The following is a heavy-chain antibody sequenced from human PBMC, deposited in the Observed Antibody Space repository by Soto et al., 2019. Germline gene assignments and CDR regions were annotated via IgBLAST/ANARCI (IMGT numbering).Heavy chain of an antibody. CDR1: GYSINSGYY. CDR2: VYHSGTT. J-gene: IGHJ4*02. V-gene: IGHV4-38-2*01. CDR3: KTPLYDSSWYAGN. Sequence: SETLSLTCGVSGYSINSGYYWGWIRQAPGKGLEWIGSVYHSGTTYYNPSLKSRVTISLDTSKNQFSLTLSSVTAADKAMYYCKTPLYDSSWYAGNWGQGTLVTVSS. D-gene: IGHD6-13*01.